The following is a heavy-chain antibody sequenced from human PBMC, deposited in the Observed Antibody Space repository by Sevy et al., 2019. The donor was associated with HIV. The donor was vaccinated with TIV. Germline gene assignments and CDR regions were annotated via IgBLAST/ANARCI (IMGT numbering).Heavy chain of an antibody. Sequence: SETLSLTCTVSGGSISSSSYYWGWIRQPPGKGLEWIGSIYYSGGTYYNPSLKSRVTISVDTSKNQFSLKLSSVTAADTAVYYCARRRYSSSLGDYWGQGTLVTVSS. V-gene: IGHV4-39*01. D-gene: IGHD6-6*01. J-gene: IGHJ4*02. CDR3: ARRRYSSSLGDY. CDR2: IYYSGGT. CDR1: GGSISSSSYY.